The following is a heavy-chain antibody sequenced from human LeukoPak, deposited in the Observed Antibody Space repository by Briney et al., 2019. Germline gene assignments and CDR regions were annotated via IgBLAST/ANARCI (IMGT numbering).Heavy chain of an antibody. CDR1: GYTFSSYA. Sequence: SVKVSCKASGYTFSSYAISWVRQAPGQGLEWMGGIIPIFGTANYAQKFQGRVTITADKSTSTAYMELSSLRSEDTAVYYCARKGYFDWITGFDPWGQGTLVTVSS. V-gene: IGHV1-69*06. D-gene: IGHD3-9*01. CDR3: ARKGYFDWITGFDP. CDR2: IIPIFGTA. J-gene: IGHJ5*02.